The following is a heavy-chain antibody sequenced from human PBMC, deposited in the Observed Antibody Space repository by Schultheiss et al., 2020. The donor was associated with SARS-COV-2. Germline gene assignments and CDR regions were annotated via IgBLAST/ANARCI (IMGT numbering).Heavy chain of an antibody. CDR1: GFSLSTSAVG. CDR2: IYWDDDK. V-gene: IGHV2-5*02. CDR3: THTANWGSSFDY. D-gene: IGHD7-27*01. Sequence: SGPTLVKPTQTLTLTCTFSGFSLSTSAVGVGWIRQPPGKALEWLALIYWDDDKRYSPSLKSRLTITKDTSKNQVVLTMTNVDPVDTATYFCTHTANWGSSFDYWGQGTLVTVSS. J-gene: IGHJ4*02.